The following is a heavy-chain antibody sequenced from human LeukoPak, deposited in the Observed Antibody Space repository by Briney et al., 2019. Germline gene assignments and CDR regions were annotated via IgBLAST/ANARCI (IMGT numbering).Heavy chain of an antibody. D-gene: IGHD2-2*01. CDR2: IHPSGST. CDR1: GASVTSGSFC. J-gene: IGHJ6*02. Sequence: SQTLSLTCAVSGASVTSGSFCWAWIRQAGKGLEWIGRIHPSGSTNYNPSLRSRLTISLDISNNQFSLKLSSVTAADTAVYYCAREYSSSGLYNFGMDVWGLGTTVIVSS. CDR3: AREYSSSGLYNFGMDV. V-gene: IGHV4-61*02.